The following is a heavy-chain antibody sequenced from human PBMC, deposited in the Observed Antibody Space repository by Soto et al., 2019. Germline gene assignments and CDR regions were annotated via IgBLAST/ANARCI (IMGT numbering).Heavy chain of an antibody. V-gene: IGHV1-18*01. J-gene: IGHJ6*03. CDR2: ISAYNGNT. D-gene: IGHD3-10*01. CDR1: GYTFTSYG. Sequence: ASVKVSCKASGYTFTSYGISWVRQAPGQGLEWMGWISAYNGNTNYAQKLQGRVTMTTDTSTSTAYMELRSLRSDDTAVYYCARDLWFGESLSYYYYYIDVWGKGTTVTVSS. CDR3: ARDLWFGESLSYYYYYIDV.